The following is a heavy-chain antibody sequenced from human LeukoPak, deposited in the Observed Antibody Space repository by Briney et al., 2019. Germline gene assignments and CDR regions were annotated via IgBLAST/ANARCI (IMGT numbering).Heavy chain of an antibody. CDR2: ISNGKT. Sequence: GGSLRLSCAASGFPFSSHAMSWVRQPPGKGLEWVAAISNGKTYYADSVRGRFTISTDDSKNTVYLHMNSLIDEDTALYYCVREAGYCAPVCLKSNWFDPWGQGTLVTVSS. J-gene: IGHJ5*02. CDR3: VREAGYCAPVCLKSNWFDP. CDR1: GFPFSSHA. V-gene: IGHV3-23*01. D-gene: IGHD2-15*01.